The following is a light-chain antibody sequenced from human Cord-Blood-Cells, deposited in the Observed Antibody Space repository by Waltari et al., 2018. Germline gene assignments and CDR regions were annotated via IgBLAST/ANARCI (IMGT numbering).Light chain of an antibody. V-gene: IGLV2-23*01. J-gene: IGLJ3*02. Sequence: QSALTQPASVSGSPGQSITISCTGTSSDVGSYNLVSWYQQHPGKAPKLMIYESSKRPSGVSKRFSGSKSCNTASLTIYGLQAEDEADYYCCSYAGSSTWVFGGGTKLTVL. CDR3: CSYAGSSTWV. CDR1: SSDVGSYNL. CDR2: ESS.